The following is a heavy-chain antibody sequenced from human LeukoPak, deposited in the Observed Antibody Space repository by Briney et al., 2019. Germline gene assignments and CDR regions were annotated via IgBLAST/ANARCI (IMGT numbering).Heavy chain of an antibody. CDR3: ARDSYYGSGSYYRYTFDH. J-gene: IGHJ4*02. V-gene: IGHV3-53*01. CDR2: IYSSGDT. CDR1: GFTVSSNF. Sequence: PGGSLRLSCAASGFTVSSNFMSWVRQAPGKGLVWVSVIYSSGDTYYADSVKGRFTISRDNSKNTLYLQMNSLRAEDTAVYYCARDSYYGSGSYYRYTFDHWGQGTLVTVSS. D-gene: IGHD3-10*01.